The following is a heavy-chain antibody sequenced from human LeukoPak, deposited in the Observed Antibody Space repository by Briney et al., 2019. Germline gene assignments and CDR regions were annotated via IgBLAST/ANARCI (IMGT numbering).Heavy chain of an antibody. CDR2: ISHSGTT. Sequence: SQTLSLTCTVSGGSISSGGYYWSWIRQPPGKGLEWIGYISHSGTTYYNPSLRSGVTISVDRSKNQFSLRLSSVTAADTAVYYCASPTTLVVRGVAGIDAFDIWGQGTMVTVSS. CDR1: GGSISSGGYY. D-gene: IGHD3-10*01. CDR3: ASPTTLVVRGVAGIDAFDI. V-gene: IGHV4-30-2*01. J-gene: IGHJ3*02.